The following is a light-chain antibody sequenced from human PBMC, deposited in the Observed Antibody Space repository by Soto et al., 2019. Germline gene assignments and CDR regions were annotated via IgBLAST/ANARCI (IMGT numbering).Light chain of an antibody. CDR2: DVS. V-gene: IGLV2-14*03. CDR1: SSDVGGYNY. J-gene: IGLJ1*01. CDR3: SSYSSSNFYV. Sequence: QSALTQPASVSGSPGQSITISCTGTSSDVGGYNYVSWFQQHPGKAPKLMIYDVSHRSSGVSDRFSGSKSGNTASLTISGLQAEDEADYYCSSYSSSNFYVFGTGTKVTVL.